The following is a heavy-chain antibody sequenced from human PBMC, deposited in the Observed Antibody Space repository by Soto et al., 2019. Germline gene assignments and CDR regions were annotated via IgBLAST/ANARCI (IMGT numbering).Heavy chain of an antibody. CDR3: ARSDNYDSTGITY. CDR1: GGSFSGYY. Sequence: PSETLSLTCAVYGGSFSGYYWNWIRQPPGKGLEWIGEINHSGSTNYNPSLKSRVTISVDTSKNQFSLNLSSVIAADTAVYYCARSDNYDSTGITYWGKGTLVTVSS. D-gene: IGHD3-22*01. J-gene: IGHJ4*02. V-gene: IGHV4-34*01. CDR2: INHSGST.